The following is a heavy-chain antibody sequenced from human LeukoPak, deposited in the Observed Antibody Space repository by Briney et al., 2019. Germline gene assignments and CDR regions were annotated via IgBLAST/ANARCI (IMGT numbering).Heavy chain of an antibody. J-gene: IGHJ4*02. CDR2: IKEDGSEK. D-gene: IGHD2-2*01. Sequence: GGSLRLSCAASGFTFSRYWMSWVRQPPGKGLEWVANIKEDGSEKYYVDSVKGRFTISRDNAKNSLYLQMNSLRAEDTAVYYCARHGDPIVVVPAALYYFDYWGQGTLVTVSS. V-gene: IGHV3-7*01. CDR3: ARHGDPIVVVPAALYYFDY. CDR1: GFTFSRYW.